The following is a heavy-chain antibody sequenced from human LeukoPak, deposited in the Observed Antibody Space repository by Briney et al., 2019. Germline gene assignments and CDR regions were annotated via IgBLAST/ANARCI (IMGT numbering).Heavy chain of an antibody. CDR1: GFTFSNYA. CDR3: ARGPRLNLGTIFDY. J-gene: IGHJ4*02. Sequence: GGSLRLSCAASGFTFSNYAMSWVRQAPGKGLEWFSGISGSGGSTYYADSVKGRFTISRDNSKNTLYVQMNSLRAEDTAVYHCARGPRLNLGTIFDYWGQGTPVTVSA. V-gene: IGHV3-23*01. D-gene: IGHD7-27*01. CDR2: ISGSGGST.